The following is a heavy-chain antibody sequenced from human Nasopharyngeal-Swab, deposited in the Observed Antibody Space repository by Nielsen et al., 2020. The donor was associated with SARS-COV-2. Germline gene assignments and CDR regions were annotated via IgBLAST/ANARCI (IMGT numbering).Heavy chain of an antibody. CDR3: ARGIDYSSSSWFEY. V-gene: IGHV1-69*13. Sequence: SVKVSCKTSGGTLTTYSIAWVRQAPGQGLEWMGRIFPLYGSVDYAQRFQGRVTITADESTNTAHMELSSLRSEDTAMYYCARGIDYSSSSWFEYWGQGTLVTVSS. CDR1: GGTLTTYS. J-gene: IGHJ4*02. CDR2: IFPLYGSV. D-gene: IGHD6-6*01.